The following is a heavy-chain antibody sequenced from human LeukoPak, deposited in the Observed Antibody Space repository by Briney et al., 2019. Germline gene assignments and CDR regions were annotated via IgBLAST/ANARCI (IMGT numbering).Heavy chain of an antibody. CDR2: ISGSDDGT. J-gene: IGHJ4*02. D-gene: IGHD4-23*01. Sequence: GGSLRLSCAASGFTFSTYAMSWVRQIPGKGLEWVSAISGSDDGTYYADSVKGRFTVSRDNSKNTLYLQMNSLRAEDTAVYYCANLLRWEPYWGQGTLVTVSS. CDR3: ANLLRWEPY. V-gene: IGHV3-23*01. CDR1: GFTFSTYA.